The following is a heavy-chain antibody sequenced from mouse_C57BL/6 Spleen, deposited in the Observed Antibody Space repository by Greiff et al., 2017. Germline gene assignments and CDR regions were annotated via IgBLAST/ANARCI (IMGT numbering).Heavy chain of an antibody. Sequence: VQLQQSGPELVKPGASVKISCKASGYTFTDYYMNWVKQSHGKSLEWIGDINPNNGGTSYNQKFKGKATLTVDKSSSTAYMELRSLTSEDSAVYYCASPYSYYKAWCAYWGQGTLVTVSA. V-gene: IGHV1-26*01. D-gene: IGHD2-12*01. J-gene: IGHJ3*01. CDR2: INPNNGGT. CDR1: GYTFTDYY. CDR3: ASPYSYYKAWCAY.